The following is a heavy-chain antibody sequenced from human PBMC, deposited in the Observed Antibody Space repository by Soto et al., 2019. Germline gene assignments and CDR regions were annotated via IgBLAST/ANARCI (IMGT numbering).Heavy chain of an antibody. Sequence: ASVKVSCKASGYTFTSYDINWVRQATGQGLEWMGWMNPNSGNTGYAQKFQGRVTMTRNTSISTAYMELSSLRSEDTAVYYCARRWTWGGYDKGEFDYWGQGTLVTVSS. CDR3: ARRWTWGGYDKGEFDY. D-gene: IGHD5-12*01. V-gene: IGHV1-8*01. CDR2: MNPNSGNT. J-gene: IGHJ4*02. CDR1: GYTFTSYD.